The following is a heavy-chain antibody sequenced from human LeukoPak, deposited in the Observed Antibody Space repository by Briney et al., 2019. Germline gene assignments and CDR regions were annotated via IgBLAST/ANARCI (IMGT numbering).Heavy chain of an antibody. D-gene: IGHD3-22*01. Sequence: GGSLRLSCAASGFTFSSYRMSWVRQAPGKGLEWVANIKQDGSEKYYVDSVKGRFTISRDNAKNSLYLQMNSLRAEDTAVYYCARGPPIDSSGYYLTSYYFDYWGQGTLVTVSS. CDR1: GFTFSSYR. J-gene: IGHJ4*02. V-gene: IGHV3-7*01. CDR3: ARGPPIDSSGYYLTSYYFDY. CDR2: IKQDGSEK.